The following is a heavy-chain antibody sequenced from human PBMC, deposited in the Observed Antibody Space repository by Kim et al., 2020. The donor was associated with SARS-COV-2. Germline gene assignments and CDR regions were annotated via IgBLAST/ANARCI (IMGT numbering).Heavy chain of an antibody. CDR3: ARWSPPPSGGVVVPAAPSYFDY. CDR2: INHSGST. D-gene: IGHD2-2*01. J-gene: IGHJ4*02. CDR1: GGSFSGYY. V-gene: IGHV4-34*01. Sequence: SETLSLTCAVYGGSFSGYYWSWIRQPPGKGLEWIGEINHSGSTNYNPSLKSRVTISVDTSKNQFSLKLSSVTAADTAVYYCARWSPPPSGGVVVPAAPSYFDYWGQGTLVTVSS.